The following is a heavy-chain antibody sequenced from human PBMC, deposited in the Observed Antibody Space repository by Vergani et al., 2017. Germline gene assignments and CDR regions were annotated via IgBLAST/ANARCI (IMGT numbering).Heavy chain of an antibody. CDR3: ARELRLLYNRRDH. V-gene: IGHV3-33*01. J-gene: IGHJ5*02. Sequence: QVQLVESGGGVVQPGRSLRLSSAASGFTFNQYGMHWVRQAPGKGLEWVAVTWYDGNNKQYADSVQGRFTISRKNSKSTMYLQMNSLRDEDTGVYYCARELRLLYNRRDHWGQGTLVTVSS. CDR2: TWYDGNNK. CDR1: GFTFNQYG. D-gene: IGHD1-14*01.